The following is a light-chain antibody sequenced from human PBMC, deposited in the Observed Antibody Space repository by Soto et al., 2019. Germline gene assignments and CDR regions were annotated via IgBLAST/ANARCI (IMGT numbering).Light chain of an antibody. CDR2: DAS. V-gene: IGKV1-33*01. Sequence: IQMTQSPSSLSASVGDRVTITGQASQDSTNYLIWYQQKPGKAPKLLIYDASSLGTGGPSRFSGSGSGTHFTLTIRRLQPEDIATYYCQQFDSGPCTFGQGTKLEIK. CDR1: QDSTNY. CDR3: QQFDSGPCT. J-gene: IGKJ2*02.